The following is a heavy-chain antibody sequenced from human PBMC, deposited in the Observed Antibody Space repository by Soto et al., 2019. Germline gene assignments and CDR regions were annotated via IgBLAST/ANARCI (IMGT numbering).Heavy chain of an antibody. V-gene: IGHV4-39*01. CDR2: IFYSGST. J-gene: IGHJ5*02. Sequence: PSETLSLTCNVSGGSISTSRSYWAWIRQPPGKGLEWLANIFYSGSTYYKKSLASRVTVSVDTSKNEFSLKLRSVTAADTAFYYCARQPTTGDTDLWFDPWGQGTLVTVSS. CDR3: ARQPTTGDTDLWFDP. D-gene: IGHD2-21*01. CDR1: GGSISTSRSY.